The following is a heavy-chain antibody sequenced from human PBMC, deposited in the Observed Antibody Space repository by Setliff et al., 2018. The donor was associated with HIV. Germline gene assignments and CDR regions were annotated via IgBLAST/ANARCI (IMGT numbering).Heavy chain of an antibody. CDR3: AKDRGRGNWLDP. V-gene: IGHV1-69*10. J-gene: IGHJ5*02. CDR1: GGTFSSYA. Sequence: ALVKVSCKASGGTFSSYAISWVRQAPGQGLEWMGGIIPIIGITNQAQKFQGRVTITADKSTNTAYMELSSLRSEDTAVYYCAKDRGRGNWLDPWGQGTLVTVSS. CDR2: IIPIIGIT. D-gene: IGHD3-16*01.